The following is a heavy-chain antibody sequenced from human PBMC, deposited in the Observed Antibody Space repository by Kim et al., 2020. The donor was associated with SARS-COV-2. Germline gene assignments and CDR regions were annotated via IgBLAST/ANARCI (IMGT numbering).Heavy chain of an antibody. J-gene: IGHJ4*01. V-gene: IGHV3-30*03. Sequence: GGSLRLSCAASGFTFSSYGMHWVRQAPGKGLEWVAVISYDGSNKYYADSVKGRFTISRDNSKNTLYLQMNSLRAEDTAVYYCATCHSDFWGGYYTPYYF. D-gene: IGHD3-3*01. CDR2: ISYDGSNK. CDR3: ATCHSDFWGGYYTPYYF. CDR1: GFTFSSYG.